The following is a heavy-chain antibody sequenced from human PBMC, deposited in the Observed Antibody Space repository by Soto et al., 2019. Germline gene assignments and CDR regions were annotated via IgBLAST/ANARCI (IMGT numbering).Heavy chain of an antibody. D-gene: IGHD3-10*01. J-gene: IGHJ5*01. CDR2: INWNGDAT. Sequence: EVQLVESGGGLVQPGRSLRLSCAASGFTFDDYAIHWVRQAPGKGLEWVSGINWNGDATGYADSVDGRFTISRDNAKNSLYQKNNSMTTEDTVEYYWSNIALYGSGFYCWGQGTL. CDR3: SNIALYGSGFYC. CDR1: GFTFDDYA. V-gene: IGHV3-9*01.